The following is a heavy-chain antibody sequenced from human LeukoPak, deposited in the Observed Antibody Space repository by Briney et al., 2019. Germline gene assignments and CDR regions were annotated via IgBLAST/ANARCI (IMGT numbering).Heavy chain of an antibody. CDR2: INSSGSTI. V-gene: IGHV3-48*03. J-gene: IGHJ4*02. Sequence: PGGSLRLSCAASGFTFSSYEMNGVRQAPGKGLEWVSYINSSGSTIYYADSVKGRFTISRDNAKNSLYLQMNSLRAEDTAVYYCARDGGSHYFDYWGQGTLVTVSS. CDR3: ARDGGSHYFDY. CDR1: GFTFSSYE. D-gene: IGHD1-26*01.